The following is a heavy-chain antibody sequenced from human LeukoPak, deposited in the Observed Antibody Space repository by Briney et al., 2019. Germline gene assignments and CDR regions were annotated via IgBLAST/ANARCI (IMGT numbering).Heavy chain of an antibody. CDR2: ISHVGSNK. CDR3: ARDFLRRGYDFWSGYYDY. Sequence: GGSLRLSCAASGFTFSSYSMNWVRQAPGKGLEWVAVISHVGSNKYYADSVQGRFSISRDNSKNTLYLQMNSLRAEDTAVYYCARDFLRRGYDFWSGYYDYWGQGTLVTVSS. J-gene: IGHJ4*02. CDR1: GFTFSSYS. D-gene: IGHD3-3*01. V-gene: IGHV3-30*03.